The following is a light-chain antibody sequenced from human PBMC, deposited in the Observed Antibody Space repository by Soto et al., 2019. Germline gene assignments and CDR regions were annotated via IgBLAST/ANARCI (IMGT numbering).Light chain of an antibody. CDR3: QAWVSSTAYV. V-gene: IGLV3-1*01. J-gene: IGLJ1*01. CDR1: KLGDKY. CDR2: QDS. Sequence: SYELTQPPSVSVSPGQTASITCSGDKLGDKYACWYQQKPGQSPVLVIYQDSKRPSGIPERFSGSNSGNTATLTISGTQAMDEADYYCQAWVSSTAYVFGTGTKLTVL.